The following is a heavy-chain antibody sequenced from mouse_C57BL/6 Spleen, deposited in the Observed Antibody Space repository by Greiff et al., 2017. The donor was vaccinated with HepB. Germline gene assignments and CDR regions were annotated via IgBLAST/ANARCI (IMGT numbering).Heavy chain of an antibody. J-gene: IGHJ2*01. CDR3: ARELYDYGSSYGYFDY. Sequence: QVQLKESGPELVKPGASVKLSCKASGYTFTSYDINWVKQRPGQGLEWIGWIYPRDGSTKYNEKFKGQATWTVDTSSSPAYMALHSPTSEDSAVYFCARELYDYGSSYGYFDYWGQGTTLTVSA. CDR1: GYTFTSYD. V-gene: IGHV1-85*01. D-gene: IGHD1-1*01. CDR2: IYPRDGST.